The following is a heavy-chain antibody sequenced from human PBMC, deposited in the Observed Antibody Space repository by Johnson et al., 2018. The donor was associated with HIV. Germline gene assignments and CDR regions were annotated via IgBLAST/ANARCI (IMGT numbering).Heavy chain of an antibody. V-gene: IGHV3-9*01. CDR3: AKDMGSSILYRNAFDI. D-gene: IGHD2-21*01. Sequence: QLVESGGGLVQPGRSLRLSCAASGFTFDDYAIHWVRQAPGKGLEWVSGISWNSGSIGFVDSVRGRFTISRDNGKNSMYLQMTSLRAEDTALYYCAKDMGSSILYRNAFDIWGQGTMVTVSS. CDR2: ISWNSGSI. J-gene: IGHJ3*02. CDR1: GFTFDDYA.